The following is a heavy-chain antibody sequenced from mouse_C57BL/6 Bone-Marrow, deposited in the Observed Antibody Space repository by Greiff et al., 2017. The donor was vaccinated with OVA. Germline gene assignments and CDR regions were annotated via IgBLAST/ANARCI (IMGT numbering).Heavy chain of an antibody. CDR1: GYAFTNYL. D-gene: IGHD2-1*01. CDR3: ARRGNLAWFAY. Sequence: QVQLKESGAELVRPGTSVKVSCKASGYAFTNYLIEWVKQRPGQGLEWIGVINPGSGGTSYNQKFKGKATLTVDKSSSTAYMELRSLTSEDSAVYYCARRGNLAWFAYWGQGTLVTVSA. J-gene: IGHJ3*01. CDR2: INPGSGGT. V-gene: IGHV1-54*01.